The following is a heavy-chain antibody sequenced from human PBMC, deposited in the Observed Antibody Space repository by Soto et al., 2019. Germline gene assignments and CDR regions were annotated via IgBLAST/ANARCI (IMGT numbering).Heavy chain of an antibody. D-gene: IGHD3-10*01. CDR2: ISGSGGST. CDR3: AKDRERWFGELSWASDY. J-gene: IGHJ4*02. V-gene: IGHV3-23*01. Sequence: PGGSLRLSCAASGFTFSSYAMSWVRQAPGKGLEWVSAISGSGGSTYYADSVKGRFTISRDNSKNTLYLQMNSLRAEDTAVYYCAKDRERWFGELSWASDYWGQGTLVTVSS. CDR1: GFTFSSYA.